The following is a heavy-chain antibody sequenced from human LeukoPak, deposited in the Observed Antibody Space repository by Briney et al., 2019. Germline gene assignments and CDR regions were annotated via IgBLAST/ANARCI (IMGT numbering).Heavy chain of an antibody. Sequence: GGSLRLSCAASGFTFSSYWMSWVRQAPGKGLEWVSAISGSGGSTYYADSVKGRFTISRDNSKNTLYLQMNSLRAEDTAVYYCAKDKDMVRGVIIDYWGQGTLVTVSS. D-gene: IGHD3-10*01. J-gene: IGHJ4*02. CDR1: GFTFSSYW. V-gene: IGHV3-23*01. CDR3: AKDKDMVRGVIIDY. CDR2: ISGSGGST.